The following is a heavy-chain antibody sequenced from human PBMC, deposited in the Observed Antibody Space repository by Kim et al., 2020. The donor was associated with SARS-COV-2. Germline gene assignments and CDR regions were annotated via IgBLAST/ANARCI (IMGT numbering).Heavy chain of an antibody. V-gene: IGHV4-34*01. CDR3: ARGQLVVPAASNPFDY. D-gene: IGHD2-2*01. CDR1: GGSFSGYY. CDR2: INHSGST. Sequence: SETLSLTCAVYGGSFSGYYWSWIRQPPGKGLEWIGEINHSGSTNYNPSLKSRVTISVDTSKNQFSLKLSSVTAADTAVYYCARGQLVVPAASNPFDYWGQGTLVTVSS. J-gene: IGHJ4*02.